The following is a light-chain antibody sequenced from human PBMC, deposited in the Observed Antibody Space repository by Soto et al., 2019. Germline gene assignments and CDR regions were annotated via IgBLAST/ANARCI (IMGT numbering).Light chain of an antibody. CDR1: SSNIGSNT. CDR3: AAWDDSLNGV. Sequence: QSVLTQPPSASGTPGQRVTISCSGSSSNIGSNTVSWYQQVPGTAPKLLIYSDNQRPSGVPDRFSGSKSGTSASLVISGLQSEDEADYYCAAWDDSLNGVFGGGTKVTVL. J-gene: IGLJ3*02. V-gene: IGLV1-44*01. CDR2: SDN.